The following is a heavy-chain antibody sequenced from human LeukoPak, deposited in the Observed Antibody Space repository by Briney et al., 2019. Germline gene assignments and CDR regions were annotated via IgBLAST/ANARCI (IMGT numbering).Heavy chain of an antibody. J-gene: IGHJ4*02. D-gene: IGHD6-13*01. V-gene: IGHV4-4*07. CDR3: AREGSSSWYIDY. Sequence: PSETLSLTCTVSGGSISGYYWSWIRQPAGKGLEWIGRIFSSGSTNYNPSLKSRVTIPVDKSKNQFSLKLSSVTAADTAVYYCAREGSSSWYIDYWGQGTLVTVSS. CDR1: GGSISGYY. CDR2: IFSSGST.